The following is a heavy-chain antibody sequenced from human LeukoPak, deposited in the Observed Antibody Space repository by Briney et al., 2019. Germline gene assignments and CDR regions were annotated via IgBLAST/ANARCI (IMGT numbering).Heavy chain of an antibody. CDR3: ATSPRGDETDYDSSGYGLDY. Sequence: SETLSLTCAVYGGSFSGYYWSWIRQPPGKGLEWIGEINHSGSTNYNPSLKSRVTISVDTSKNQFSLKLSSVTAADTAVYYCATSPRGDETDYDSSGYGLDYWGQGTLVTVSS. D-gene: IGHD3-22*01. CDR2: INHSGST. CDR1: GGSFSGYY. V-gene: IGHV4-34*01. J-gene: IGHJ4*02.